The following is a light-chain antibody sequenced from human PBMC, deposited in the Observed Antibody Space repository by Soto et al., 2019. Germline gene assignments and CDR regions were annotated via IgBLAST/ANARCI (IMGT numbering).Light chain of an antibody. CDR1: SSKIGAGYD. J-gene: IGLJ1*01. V-gene: IGLV1-40*01. CDR2: GNS. Sequence: SVLTQPPSVSGAPGQRVTISCTGSSSKIGAGYDVHWYQQLPGTAPKLLIYGNSNRPSGVPDRFSGSKSGTSASLAITGFQAEDEADYYCQSYDSSLSGYVFGTGTKVTVL. CDR3: QSYDSSLSGYV.